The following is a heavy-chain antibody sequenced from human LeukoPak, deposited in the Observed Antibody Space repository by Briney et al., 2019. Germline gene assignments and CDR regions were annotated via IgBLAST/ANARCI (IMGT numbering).Heavy chain of an antibody. Sequence: GGSLRLSCAASGFTFSSYAMHWVRQAPGKGLEWVAVISYDGSNKYYADSVKGRFTISRGNSKNTLYLQMNSLRAEDTAVYYCARDRSTGPVDYWGEGTLVTVSS. D-gene: IGHD3-9*01. CDR1: GFTFSSYA. V-gene: IGHV3-30*04. J-gene: IGHJ4*02. CDR2: ISYDGSNK. CDR3: ARDRSTGPVDY.